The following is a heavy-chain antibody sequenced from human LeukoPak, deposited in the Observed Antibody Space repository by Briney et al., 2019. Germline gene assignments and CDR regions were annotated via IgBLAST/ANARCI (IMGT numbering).Heavy chain of an antibody. CDR3: ARVPHDDFWSGDYYYYYYMDV. V-gene: IGHV3-48*01. Sequence: GGSLRLSCAASGFTFSSYSMNWVRQAPGKGLEWVSYISSSSSTIYHADSVKGRFTISRDNAKNSLYLQMNSLRAEDTAVYYCARVPHDDFWSGDYYYYYYMDVWGKGTTVTVSS. J-gene: IGHJ6*03. D-gene: IGHD3-3*01. CDR2: ISSSSSTI. CDR1: GFTFSSYS.